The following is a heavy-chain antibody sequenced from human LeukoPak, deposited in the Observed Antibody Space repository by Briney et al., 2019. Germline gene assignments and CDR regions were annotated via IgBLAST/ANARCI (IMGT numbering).Heavy chain of an antibody. D-gene: IGHD6-19*01. J-gene: IGHJ6*02. CDR2: ISSSSSYI. Sequence: MTGGSLRLSCAASGFTFSSYSMNWVRQAPGKGLEWVSSISSSSSYIYYADSVKGRFTISRDNAKNSLYLQMNSLRAEDTAVYYCARDHSTSSSGWYLYYYYGMDVWGQGTTVTVSS. V-gene: IGHV3-21*01. CDR1: GFTFSSYS. CDR3: ARDHSTSSSGWYLYYYYGMDV.